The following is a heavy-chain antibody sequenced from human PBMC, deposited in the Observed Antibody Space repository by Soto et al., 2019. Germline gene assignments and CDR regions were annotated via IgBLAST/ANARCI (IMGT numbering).Heavy chain of an antibody. CDR3: AKDPYGSGEIPDY. CDR1: GFTFSSYG. J-gene: IGHJ4*02. V-gene: IGHV3-30*18. D-gene: IGHD3-10*01. CDR2: ISYDGSNK. Sequence: QVQLVESGGGVVQPGRSLRLSCAASGFTFSSYGMHWVRQAPGKGLEWVAVISYDGSNKYYADSVKGRFTIYRDNSKNTLYLQMNSLGAEDTAVDYCAKDPYGSGEIPDYWGQGTLVTVSS.